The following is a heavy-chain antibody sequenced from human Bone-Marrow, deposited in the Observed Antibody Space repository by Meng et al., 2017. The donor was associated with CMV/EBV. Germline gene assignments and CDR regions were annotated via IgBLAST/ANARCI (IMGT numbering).Heavy chain of an antibody. V-gene: IGHV1-69*10. D-gene: IGHD3-22*01. J-gene: IGHJ6*01. CDR2: IIPILGIA. CDR3: AREGYYYDSSGYYVTYYYYGMDV. CDR1: GGTYGSYA. Sequence: SVKDSCKASGGTYGSYAISGVRQAPGQGLEWMGGIIPILGIANYAQKFQGRVTVTADKSTSTAYMALSSLRSEETAVYYCAREGYYYDSSGYYVTYYYYGMDVWGQGTTVTVSS.